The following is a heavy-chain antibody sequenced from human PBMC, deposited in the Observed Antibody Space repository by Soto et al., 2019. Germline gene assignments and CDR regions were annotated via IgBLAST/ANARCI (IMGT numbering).Heavy chain of an antibody. CDR3: AKGDGYHENPHI. J-gene: IGHJ6*02. Sequence: ASVKVSCKASGYTFTGYYIHWVRQAPGQGLEWMAWINPHSGGTNSAQKFKGRVTMTRDTFISTAYMELRRLRSDDKAVYYCAKGDGYHENPHIWCQGTXVTVSS. CDR1: GYTFTGYY. CDR2: INPHSGGT. D-gene: IGHD5-12*01. V-gene: IGHV1-2*02.